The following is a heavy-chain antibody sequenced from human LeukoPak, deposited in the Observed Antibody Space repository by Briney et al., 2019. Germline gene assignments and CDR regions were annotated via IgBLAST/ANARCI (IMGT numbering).Heavy chain of an antibody. CDR2: IRYDGSNK. Sequence: PGGSLRLSCAASGCTFSSYGTHWVRQAPGKGLKWVAFIRYDGSNKYYADSVKGRFTISRDNSKNTLYLQMNSLRAEDTAVYYCAKDSLNTIAAAAIDYWGQGTLVTVSS. D-gene: IGHD6-13*01. J-gene: IGHJ4*02. CDR1: GCTFSSYG. CDR3: AKDSLNTIAAAAIDY. V-gene: IGHV3-30*02.